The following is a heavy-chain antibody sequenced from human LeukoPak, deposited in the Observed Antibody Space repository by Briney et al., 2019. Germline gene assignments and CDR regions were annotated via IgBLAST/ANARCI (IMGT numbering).Heavy chain of an antibody. CDR3: ARQDYTAGYGMDV. D-gene: IGHD4-4*01. CDR1: GYTFTGYY. V-gene: IGHV1-2*02. CDR2: INPNSGDT. Sequence: ASVKVSCKASGYTFTGYYMHWVRQAPGQGLEWMGWINPNSGDTNYAQEFQGRVTMTRDTSISTAYMELSRLRSDDTAVYYCARQDYTAGYGMDVWGQGTTVTVSS. J-gene: IGHJ6*02.